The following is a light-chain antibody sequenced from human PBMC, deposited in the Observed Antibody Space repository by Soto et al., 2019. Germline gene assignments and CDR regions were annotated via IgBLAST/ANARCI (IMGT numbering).Light chain of an antibody. J-gene: IGKJ5*01. CDR2: DST. V-gene: IGKV3-11*01. CDR1: QSIHTS. CDR3: QQSYTTPPIT. Sequence: VLTHSPATLSLSPGEMATLSFRASQSIHTSLAWYQQKSGKPPRLVIYDSTLRANGVPDRFGGSGSGTGFTLTISDLQPEDFATYYCQQSYTTPPITFGLGTRLEIK.